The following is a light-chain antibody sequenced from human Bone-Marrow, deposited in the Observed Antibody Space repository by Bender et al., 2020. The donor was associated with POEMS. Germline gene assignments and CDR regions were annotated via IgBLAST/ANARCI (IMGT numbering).Light chain of an antibody. CDR1: SSNIGNHG. CDR3: SAWDDSWSSWV. Sequence: QSVVTQPPSLSEAPRQRVTISCSGSSSNIGNHGVNWYQQLPGAAPKLLIYYDDLLTPGVSDRFSASKSGTSASLAISELQSEDEALYCCSAWDDSWSSWVFCGWTKLTVL. V-gene: IGLV1-36*01. CDR2: YDD. J-gene: IGLJ3*02.